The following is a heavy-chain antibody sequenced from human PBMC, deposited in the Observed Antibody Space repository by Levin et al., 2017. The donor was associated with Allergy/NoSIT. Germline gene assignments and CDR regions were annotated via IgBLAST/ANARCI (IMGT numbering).Heavy chain of an antibody. J-gene: IGHJ6*02. CDR2: INWNGDSS. Sequence: RGESLKISCAASGFTFYDYGMTWVRQAPGKGLEWVSDINWNGDSSGYADSMKGRFTISRDNAKNSLYLQMNSLTAEDSALYYCARLADPIYTPFYYYGVDVWGQGTTVTVSS. D-gene: IGHD2-2*02. CDR1: GFTFYDYG. CDR3: ARLADPIYTPFYYYGVDV. V-gene: IGHV3-20*04.